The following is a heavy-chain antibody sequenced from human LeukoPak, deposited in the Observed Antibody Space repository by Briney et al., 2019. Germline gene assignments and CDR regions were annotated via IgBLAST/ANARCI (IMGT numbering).Heavy chain of an antibody. J-gene: IGHJ4*02. CDR2: IIPIFGTA. CDR3: ARGDDSSGYPLYYFDY. CDR1: GGTFSSYA. V-gene: IGHV1-69*13. D-gene: IGHD3-22*01. Sequence: SVQVSCQASGGTFSSYAISWVRQAPGQGLEWMGGIIPIFGTASYAQKFQGRVTITADESTSTAYKELSSLRSEDTAVYYCARGDDSSGYPLYYFDYWGQGTLVTVSS.